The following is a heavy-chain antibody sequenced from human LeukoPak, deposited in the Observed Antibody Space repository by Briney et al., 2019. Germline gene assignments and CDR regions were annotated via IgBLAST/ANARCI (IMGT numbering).Heavy chain of an antibody. CDR3: ARDITGTTGLGVDAFDI. Sequence: ASVRVSCKASGYTFTGYYMHWVRQAPGQGLEWMGWINPNSGGTNYAQKFQGWVTMTRDTSISTAYMELSRLRSDDTAVYYCARDITGTTGLGVDAFDIWGQGTMVTVSS. CDR1: GYTFTGYY. CDR2: INPNSGGT. J-gene: IGHJ3*02. D-gene: IGHD1-20*01. V-gene: IGHV1-2*04.